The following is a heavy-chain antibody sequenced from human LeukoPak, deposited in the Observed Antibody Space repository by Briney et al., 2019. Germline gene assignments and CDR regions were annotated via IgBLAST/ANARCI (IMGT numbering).Heavy chain of an antibody. D-gene: IGHD6-13*01. CDR1: GFTFSSYS. Sequence: GGSLRLSCAASGFTFSSYSTNWVRQAPGKGLEWVSSISSSSSYIYYADSVKGRFTISRDNAKNSLYLQMNSLRAEDTAVYYCARAGDSSSWYYFDYWGQGTLVTVSS. CDR3: ARAGDSSSWYYFDY. J-gene: IGHJ4*02. V-gene: IGHV3-21*01. CDR2: ISSSSSYI.